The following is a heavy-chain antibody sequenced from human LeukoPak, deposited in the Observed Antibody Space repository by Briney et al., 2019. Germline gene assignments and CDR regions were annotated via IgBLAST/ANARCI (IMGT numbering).Heavy chain of an antibody. CDR2: TNHSGST. CDR1: GGSFSGDF. Sequence: SETLSLTCAVYGGSFSGDFWSWIRQPPGKGLEWIGETNHSGSTNYNPSLKSRVTISVDTSKNQFSLKLSSVTAADTAVYYCARKGSTWYWHYWGQGTLVTVSS. D-gene: IGHD6-13*01. J-gene: IGHJ4*02. V-gene: IGHV4-34*01. CDR3: ARKGSTWYWHY.